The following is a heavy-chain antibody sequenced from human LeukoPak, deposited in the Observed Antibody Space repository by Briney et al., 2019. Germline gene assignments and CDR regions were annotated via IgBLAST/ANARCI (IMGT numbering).Heavy chain of an antibody. CDR3: ARLRITFGGVIDLFDY. CDR1: GGSISSTNW. V-gene: IGHV4-4*02. D-gene: IGHD3-16*02. CDR2: VHLSGRT. Sequence: SETLSLTCGVSGGSISSTNWWTWVRQPPGEGLEWIGEVHLSGRTNYNPSLESRVTMSVDMSENHISLKLTSVTAADTAVYYCARLRITFGGVIDLFDYWGQGTLVTVSS. J-gene: IGHJ4*02.